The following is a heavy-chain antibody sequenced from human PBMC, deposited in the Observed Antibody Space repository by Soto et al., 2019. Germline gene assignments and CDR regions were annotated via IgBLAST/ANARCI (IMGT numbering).Heavy chain of an antibody. V-gene: IGHV3-23*01. CDR3: VPGSSGTRGEDS. J-gene: IGHJ4*02. D-gene: IGHD1-1*01. Sequence: PGGSLRLSCTASGFTFNTHWMHWVRQAPGKGLEWVSTVSENGGVTYYADSVKGRFTISRDNSRNTLYLQMNNLRAEDTAVYYCVPGSSGTRGEDSWGPGALVTVSS. CDR1: GFTFNTHW. CDR2: VSENGGVT.